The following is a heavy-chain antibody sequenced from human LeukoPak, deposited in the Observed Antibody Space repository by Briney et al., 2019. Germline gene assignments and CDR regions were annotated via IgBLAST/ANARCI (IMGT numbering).Heavy chain of an antibody. D-gene: IGHD3-22*01. CDR2: IWDDGSNK. CDR1: GFIFSSYG. Sequence: PGRSLRLLCAAPGFIFSSYGKHRVRQDPGKRLEWVAVIWDDGSNKYYADFVKGRFTISGDNSKNTLYLQMNSLRAEDTAVYYCAKDLRSSGYYGYFDYWGQGSLVTVSS. V-gene: IGHV3-33*06. J-gene: IGHJ4*02. CDR3: AKDLRSSGYYGYFDY.